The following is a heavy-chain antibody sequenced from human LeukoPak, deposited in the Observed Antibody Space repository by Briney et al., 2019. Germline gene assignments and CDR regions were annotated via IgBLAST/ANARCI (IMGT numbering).Heavy chain of an antibody. CDR3: AKNPYEYYFDY. CDR1: GYTLTGYY. V-gene: IGHV1-2*02. J-gene: IGHJ4*02. Sequence: ASVKVSCKASGYTLTGYYMHRLRQAPGQGLEWMGWINPSSGDTNYAQKFQGRVTMTRDTSISTAYMELNRLTSDDTAVYYCAKNPYEYYFDYWGQGTLVTVSS. D-gene: IGHD5-12*01. CDR2: INPSSGDT.